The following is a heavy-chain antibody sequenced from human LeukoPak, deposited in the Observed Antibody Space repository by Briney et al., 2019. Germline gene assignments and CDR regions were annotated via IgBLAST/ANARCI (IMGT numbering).Heavy chain of an antibody. CDR3: AKKGEWGLEPGGFDR. V-gene: IGHV4-59*07. CDR2: IYYSGTT. J-gene: IGHJ5*02. D-gene: IGHD3-16*01. CDR1: AASISGYY. Sequence: PSHTLSLTCTVVAASISGYYCSSIRQPPRKGLEWVGFIYYSGTTNYTPSLKSRVTISVDTSKNQFSLKLTSVTAADTAVYYCAKKGEWGLEPGGFDRWGQGTLVTVSS.